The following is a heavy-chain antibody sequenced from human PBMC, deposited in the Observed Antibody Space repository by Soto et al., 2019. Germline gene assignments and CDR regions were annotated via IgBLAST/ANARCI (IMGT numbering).Heavy chain of an antibody. CDR1: GYTVTSYG. Sequence: QVQLVQSGAEVKKPGASVKVSCKASGYTVTSYGISWVRQAPGQGLEWMGWISAYNGNTNYAQKLQGRVTMTTDTSTSTAYMELRSLRSDDTAVYYCARIGHSGWYQQEYDAFDIWGQGTMVTVSS. V-gene: IGHV1-18*01. CDR2: ISAYNGNT. D-gene: IGHD6-19*01. CDR3: ARIGHSGWYQQEYDAFDI. J-gene: IGHJ3*02.